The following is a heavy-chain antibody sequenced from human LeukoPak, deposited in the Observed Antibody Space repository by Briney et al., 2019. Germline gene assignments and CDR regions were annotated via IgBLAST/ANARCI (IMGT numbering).Heavy chain of an antibody. Sequence: ASVKVSCKASGYTSTSYGISWVRQAPGQGLEWMGWISAYNGNTNYAQKLQGRVTMTTDTSTSTAYMELRSLRSDDTAVYYCARSEEWFGEFAFDIWGQGTMVTVSS. CDR2: ISAYNGNT. D-gene: IGHD3-10*01. V-gene: IGHV1-18*01. CDR1: GYTSTSYG. J-gene: IGHJ3*02. CDR3: ARSEEWFGEFAFDI.